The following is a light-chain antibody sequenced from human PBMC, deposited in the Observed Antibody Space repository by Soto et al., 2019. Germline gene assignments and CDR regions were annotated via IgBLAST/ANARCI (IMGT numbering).Light chain of an antibody. CDR2: AAS. V-gene: IGKV3-20*01. J-gene: IGKJ1*01. CDR1: QSVDSID. Sequence: EMVLTQSPGTLSVSPGERVTLSCRASQSVDSIDLAWYQQKPGQAPRLLIYAASSRATGIPDRCSGSGSGTDFTLTISRLEPEDFAVYYCQQYSSSPRTFGQGTKVDIK. CDR3: QQYSSSPRT.